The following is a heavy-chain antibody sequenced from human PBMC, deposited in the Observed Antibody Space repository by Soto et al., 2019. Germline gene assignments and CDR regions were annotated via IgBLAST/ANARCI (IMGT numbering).Heavy chain of an antibody. J-gene: IGHJ4*02. CDR3: ANIAAAGINLFDY. CDR2: ISGSGGST. Sequence: EVQLLESGGGLVQPGGSLRLSCAASGFTFSSYAMSWVRQAPGKGLEWVSAISGSGGSTYYADSVKGRFTISRDNAKNTLYLQMNSLRAEDTAVYYCANIAAAGINLFDYWGQGTLVTVSS. V-gene: IGHV3-23*01. CDR1: GFTFSSYA. D-gene: IGHD6-13*01.